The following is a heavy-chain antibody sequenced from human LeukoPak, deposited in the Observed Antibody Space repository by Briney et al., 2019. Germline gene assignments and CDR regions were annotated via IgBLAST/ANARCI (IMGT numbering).Heavy chain of an antibody. D-gene: IGHD3-10*01. Sequence: GGSLRLSCAASGFTFSSYSMNWVRQAPGKGLEWVSSISSSSSYIYYADSVKGRFTISRDNAKNSLYLQMNSLGAEDTAVYYCARGISMVRGAGGYWGQGTLVTVSS. CDR3: ARGISMVRGAGGY. CDR2: ISSSSSYI. CDR1: GFTFSSYS. V-gene: IGHV3-21*01. J-gene: IGHJ4*02.